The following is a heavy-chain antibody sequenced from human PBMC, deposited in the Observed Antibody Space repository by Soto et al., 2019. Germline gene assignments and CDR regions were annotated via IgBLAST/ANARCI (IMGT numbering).Heavy chain of an antibody. CDR1: GGSISSSGSY. J-gene: IGHJ4*02. D-gene: IGHD5-12*01. V-gene: IGHV4-39*01. CDR3: ARLPRGYSSYGGGYYFDY. Sequence: SETLSLTCTVSGGSISSSGSYWAWIRQPPGKGLEWIGNIYYSGSTYYNPSLKSRVTISVDSSKSQFSLRLSSVTATDTAVYYCARLPRGYSSYGGGYYFDYWGQGTLVTVSS. CDR2: IYYSGST.